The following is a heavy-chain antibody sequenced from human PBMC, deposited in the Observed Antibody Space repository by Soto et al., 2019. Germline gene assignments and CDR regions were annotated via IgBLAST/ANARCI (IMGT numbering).Heavy chain of an antibody. CDR1: GGSFSGYY. J-gene: IGHJ4*02. Sequence: PSETLSLTCAVYGGSFSGYYWSWIRQPPGKGLEWIGEINHSGSTNYNPSLKSRVTISVDTSKNQFSLKLSSVTAADTAVYYCARLSGYDSDYWGQGTLVTVSS. D-gene: IGHD5-12*01. V-gene: IGHV4-34*01. CDR3: ARLSGYDSDY. CDR2: INHSGST.